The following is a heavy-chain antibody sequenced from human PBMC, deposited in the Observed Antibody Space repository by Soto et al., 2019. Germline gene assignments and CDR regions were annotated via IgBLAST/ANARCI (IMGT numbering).Heavy chain of an antibody. CDR2: INPSGGST. J-gene: IGHJ3*02. D-gene: IGHD6-19*01. CDR3: ARDLGVAGTVDI. CDR1: GYAFTIYY. Sequence: ASVKVSCKAAGYAFTIYYMHWVRQAPGQGLEWMGIINPSGGSTSYAQKFQGRVTMTRDTSTSTVYMELSSLRSEDTAVYYCARDLGVAGTVDIWGQGTMVTVSS. V-gene: IGHV1-46*01.